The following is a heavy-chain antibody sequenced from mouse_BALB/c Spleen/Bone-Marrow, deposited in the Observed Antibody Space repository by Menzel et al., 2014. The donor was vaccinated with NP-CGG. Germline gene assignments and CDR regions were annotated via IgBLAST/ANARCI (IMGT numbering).Heavy chain of an antibody. CDR1: GFTFSSYT. Sequence: EVHLEESGGGLVKPGVSLKLSCAASGFTFSSYTMSWVRQTPEKRLEWVTTISSVGIYTYYPDSVKGRFTISRDNAKNTLYLQMSSLKSEDTAMYYCTRDLYDGYSYYTMDYWGQGTSVTVSS. V-gene: IGHV5-6-4*01. CDR3: TRDLYDGYSYYTMDY. CDR2: ISSVGIYT. J-gene: IGHJ4*01. D-gene: IGHD2-3*01.